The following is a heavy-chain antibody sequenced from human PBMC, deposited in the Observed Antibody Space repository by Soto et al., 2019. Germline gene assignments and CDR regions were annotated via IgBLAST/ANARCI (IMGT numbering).Heavy chain of an antibody. V-gene: IGHV3-74*01. CDR2: INTDGSST. CDR3: ARQASFDY. CDR1: GFTFSSYW. Sequence: PGGSLRLSCAASGFTFSSYWMHWVRQAPGEGLVWVSRINTDGSSTSYADSVKGRFTISRDNAKNTLYLQMNSLRTEDTAVYYCARQASFDYWGRGTLVNVS. J-gene: IGHJ4*02.